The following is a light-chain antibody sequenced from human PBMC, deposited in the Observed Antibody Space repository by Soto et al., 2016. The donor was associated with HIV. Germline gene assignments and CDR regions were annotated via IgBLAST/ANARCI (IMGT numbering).Light chain of an antibody. CDR2: AAS. CDR3: LHTYGYPRY. CDR1: QEIGTY. V-gene: IGKV1-8*01. J-gene: IGKJ3*01. Sequence: AIRMTQSPSLLSASTGDRVTITCRASQEIGTYLAWYQQKPGKAPKLLIYAASTLQSGVPSRFSGSGSGTDFSLTISCLQSEDFATYYCLHTYGYPRYFGPGTKVDFK.